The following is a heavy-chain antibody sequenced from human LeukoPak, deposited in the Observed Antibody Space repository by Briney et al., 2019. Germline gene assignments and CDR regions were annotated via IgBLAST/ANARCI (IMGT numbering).Heavy chain of an antibody. D-gene: IGHD1-26*01. CDR3: ARVAGGSYAREFDY. CDR2: ISAYNGNT. Sequence: ASVKVSCKASGYTFTSYGISWVRQAPGQGLEWMGWISAYNGNTNYAQKLQGRVTMTTDTSTSTAYMELRSLRSEDTAVYYCARVAGGSYAREFDYWGQGTLVTVSS. V-gene: IGHV1-18*01. J-gene: IGHJ4*02. CDR1: GYTFTSYG.